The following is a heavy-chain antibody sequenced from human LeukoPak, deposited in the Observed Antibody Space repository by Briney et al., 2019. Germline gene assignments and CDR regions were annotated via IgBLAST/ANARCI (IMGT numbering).Heavy chain of an antibody. V-gene: IGHV4-34*01. CDR1: GGSFSGYY. CDR3: ARGVGYCSSTSCYPLWFDP. CDR2: INHSGST. D-gene: IGHD2-2*01. J-gene: IGHJ5*02. Sequence: SETLSLTCADYGGSFSGYYWSWIRQPPGKGLEWIGEINHSGSTNYNPSPQSRVTISVDTSKNQFSLKLSSVTAADTAVYYCARGVGYCSSTSCYPLWFDPWGQGTLVTVSS.